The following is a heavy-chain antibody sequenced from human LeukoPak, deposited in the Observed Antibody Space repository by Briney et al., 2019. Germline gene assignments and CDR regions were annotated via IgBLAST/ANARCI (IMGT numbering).Heavy chain of an antibody. CDR3: AREGWPDY. CDR2: INHSGST. V-gene: IGHV4-34*01. Sequence: KASETLSLTCAVYGGSFSGYYWSWIRQPPGKGLEWIGEINHSGSTNYNPSLKSRVTISVDTSKNQFSLKLSSVTAADTAVYYCAREGWPDYWGQGTLVTVSS. J-gene: IGHJ4*02. CDR1: GGSFSGYY.